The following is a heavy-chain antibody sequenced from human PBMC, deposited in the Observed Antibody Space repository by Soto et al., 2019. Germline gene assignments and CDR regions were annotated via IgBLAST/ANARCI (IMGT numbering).Heavy chain of an antibody. CDR3: AKDFVGGVADAFDI. J-gene: IGHJ3*02. CDR1: GFSFSSYA. CDR2: ISGSGDGT. D-gene: IGHD1-26*01. V-gene: IGHV3-23*01. Sequence: EVQLLESGGGLVQPGGSLRLSCAASGFSFSSYAMSWVRQAPGKGLEWVSSISGSGDGTYYADSVKGRFTISRDNSENTLFLQMNSLRVEDTAVYFCAKDFVGGVADAFDIWGQGTMVTVSS.